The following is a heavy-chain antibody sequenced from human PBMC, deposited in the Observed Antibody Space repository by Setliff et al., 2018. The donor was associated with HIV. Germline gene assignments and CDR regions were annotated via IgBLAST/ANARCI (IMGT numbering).Heavy chain of an antibody. V-gene: IGHV5-51*01. D-gene: IGHD3-10*01. Sequence: PGESLKISCQGSGYSFTSYWIGWVRQMPGKGLECMGIIYPADLDTRYNPSFQGQVTISADKSISTAYLQWSSLKASDTAMYYCARAGSGSYYNAPHNWGQGTLVTVSS. CDR3: ARAGSGSYYNAPHN. CDR1: GYSFTSYW. J-gene: IGHJ4*02. CDR2: IYPADLDT.